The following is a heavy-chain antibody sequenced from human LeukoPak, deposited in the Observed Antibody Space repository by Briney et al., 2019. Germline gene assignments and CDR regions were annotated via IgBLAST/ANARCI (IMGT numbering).Heavy chain of an antibody. J-gene: IGHJ6*02. D-gene: IGHD1-26*01. Sequence: GESLRLSCTASAFAFSNHAMSWVRQAPGKGLEWVSSISISGSTTYYTDSVKGRFTISRDNSKNTLYLQMNSLRAEDTAVYYCAKDKGWGYSAYDCYGMDVWGQGTTVTVSS. CDR1: AFAFSNHA. V-gene: IGHV3-23*01. CDR3: AKDKGWGYSAYDCYGMDV. CDR2: ISISGSTT.